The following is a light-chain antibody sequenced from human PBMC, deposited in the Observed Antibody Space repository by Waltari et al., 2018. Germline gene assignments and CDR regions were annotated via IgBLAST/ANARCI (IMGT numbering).Light chain of an antibody. CDR2: IYGDGRH. CDR1: SGHRLFP. J-gene: IGLJ3*02. Sequence: QFVLTQVPSASVSLGASVRLTCTLSSGHRLFPIAWHQHHPQKGPRYLMKIYGDGRHDKGGGIPDRFSGSSSGAERYLTISSLQSDDEADYYCQTWAPGFNWVFGGGTKLTVV. CDR3: QTWAPGFNWV. V-gene: IGLV4-69*01.